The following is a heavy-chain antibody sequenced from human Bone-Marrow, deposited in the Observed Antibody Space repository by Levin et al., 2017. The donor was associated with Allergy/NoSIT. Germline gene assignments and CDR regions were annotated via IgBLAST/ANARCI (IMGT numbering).Heavy chain of an antibody. V-gene: IGHV1-69*02. CDR2: VIPMVGIT. CDR1: GGAFISYT. CDR3: ARGLGYCAGTSWSSGVIRPLDC. Sequence: ASVKVSCKASGGAFISYTIAWVRQAPGQGLEWVGRVIPMVGITNYAQKFQGRVTITADKSTSTAYMELSSLTSEDTGVYYCARGLGYCAGTSWSSGVIRPLDCWGQGTLVTVSS. D-gene: IGHD2-8*02. J-gene: IGHJ4*02.